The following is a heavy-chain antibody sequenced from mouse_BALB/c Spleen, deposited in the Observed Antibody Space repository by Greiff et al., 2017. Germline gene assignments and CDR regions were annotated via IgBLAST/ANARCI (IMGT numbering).Heavy chain of an antibody. CDR3: ARRKAGQYYYAMDY. CDR2: IYPGDGDT. Sequence: VQLQQSGAELARPGASVKLSCKASGYTFTSYWMQWVKQRPGQGLEWIGAIYPGDGDTRYTQKFKGKATLTADKSSSTAYMQLSSLASEDSAVYYSARRKAGQYYYAMDYWGQGTSVTVSS. V-gene: IGHV1-87*01. J-gene: IGHJ4*01. CDR1: GYTFTSYW.